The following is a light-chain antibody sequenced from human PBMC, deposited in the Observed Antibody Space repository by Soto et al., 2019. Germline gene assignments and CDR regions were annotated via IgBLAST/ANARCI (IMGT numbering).Light chain of an antibody. CDR3: YTYAGGSTYL. V-gene: IGLV2-23*01. CDR2: EDI. CDR1: SSDVGSYSL. Sequence: QSALTQPASVSGSPGQSITISCTGTSSDVGSYSLLSWYQHHPGKAPKLIIYEDIKGPSGVSNRFSGSKSGNTASLRISGLQAEDEADYSCYTYAGGSTYLFGTGPKVTV. J-gene: IGLJ1*01.